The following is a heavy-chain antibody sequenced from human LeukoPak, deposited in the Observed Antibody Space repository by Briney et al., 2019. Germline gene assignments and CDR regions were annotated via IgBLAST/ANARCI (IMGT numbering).Heavy chain of an antibody. CDR2: ISGSGDSA. Sequence: GGSLRLSCAASGFTFRNYAMSWVRQAPGKGLQWVSGISGSGDSAYYADSVKGRFTISRDNSKNTLYLQLKSLRVEDTAIYYCAKDGASYTSSHTFWGQGTLVTVSS. CDR3: AKDGASYTSSHTF. CDR1: GFTFRNYA. D-gene: IGHD6-13*01. V-gene: IGHV3-23*01. J-gene: IGHJ4*02.